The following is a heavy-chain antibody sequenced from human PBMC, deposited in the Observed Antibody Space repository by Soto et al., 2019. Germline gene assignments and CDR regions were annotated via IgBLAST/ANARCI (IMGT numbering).Heavy chain of an antibody. CDR2: IGTAGDT. CDR3: ARGLLDGWFDP. D-gene: IGHD3-3*01. J-gene: IGHJ5*02. Sequence: EVQLVESGGGLVQPGGSLRLSCAASGFTFSSYDMHWVRQATGKGLEWVSAIGTAGDTYYPGSVKGRFTISRENAKNALYLQMNSLRAGDTAVYYWARGLLDGWFDPWGQGTLVTVSS. CDR1: GFTFSSYD. V-gene: IGHV3-13*01.